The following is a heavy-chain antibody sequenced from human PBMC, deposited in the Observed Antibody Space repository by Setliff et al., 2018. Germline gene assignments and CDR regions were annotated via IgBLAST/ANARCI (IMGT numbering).Heavy chain of an antibody. CDR3: ARAPPNRYSGSYEYFYMDV. D-gene: IGHD1-26*01. CDR1: NGSISSGNYF. CDR2: IFYTGST. V-gene: IGHV4-39*07. Sequence: SETLSLTCTVSNGSISSGNYFRGWIRQPPGKGLEWMGSIFYTGSTYYSPSLKSRVTLSVDTSNNQFSLKVSSVTAADTAVYYCARAPPNRYSGSYEYFYMDVWGKGTTVTVSS. J-gene: IGHJ6*03.